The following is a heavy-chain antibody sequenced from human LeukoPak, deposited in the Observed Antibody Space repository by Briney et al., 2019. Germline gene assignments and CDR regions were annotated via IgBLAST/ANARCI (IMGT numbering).Heavy chain of an antibody. CDR3: AKRGYCSSTSCWPFDY. Sequence: PGGSLRLSCAASGFTFSSYAMHWVRQAPGKGLEWVAVISYDGSNKYYADSVKGRFTISRDNSKNTLYLQMNSLRAEDTAVYYCAKRGYCSSTSCWPFDYWGQGTLVTVSS. V-gene: IGHV3-30-3*02. J-gene: IGHJ4*02. CDR2: ISYDGSNK. CDR1: GFTFSSYA. D-gene: IGHD2-2*01.